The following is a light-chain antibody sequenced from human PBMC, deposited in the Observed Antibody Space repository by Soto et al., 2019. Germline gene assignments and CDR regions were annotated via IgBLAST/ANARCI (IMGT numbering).Light chain of an antibody. V-gene: IGKV2-28*01. CDR2: LGS. CDR3: MQTLQTPRT. CDR1: QSLLLSNGYNY. Sequence: DTVMTQSPLSLPVTPGEPASISCSSSQSLLLSNGYNYLDWYLQKPGQSPQLLIYLGSNRASGVPDMXSGSGSGTHFTLKISRVEAEDVGVYYCMQTLQTPRTFGQGTRLEIK. J-gene: IGKJ5*01.